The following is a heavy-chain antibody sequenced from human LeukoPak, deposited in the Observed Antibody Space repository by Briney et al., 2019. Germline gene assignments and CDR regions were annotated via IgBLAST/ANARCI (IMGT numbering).Heavy chain of an antibody. CDR1: GGSFSGYY. D-gene: IGHD3-22*01. Sequence: SETLSLTCAVYGGSFSGYYWSWIRQPPGKGLEWIGEINHSGSTNYNPSLKSRVTISVDTSKNQFSLKLSSVTAADTAAYYCASTGRITMITASRRNYYMDVWGKGTTVTVSS. CDR3: ASTGRITMITASRRNYYMDV. CDR2: INHSGST. V-gene: IGHV4-34*01. J-gene: IGHJ6*03.